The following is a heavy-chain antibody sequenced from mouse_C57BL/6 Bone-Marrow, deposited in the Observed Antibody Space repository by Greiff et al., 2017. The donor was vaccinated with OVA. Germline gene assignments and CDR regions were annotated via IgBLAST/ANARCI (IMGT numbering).Heavy chain of an antibody. CDR2: INPYNGGT. CDR3: SRRYDFYYFDY. D-gene: IGHD2-4*01. J-gene: IGHJ2*01. CDR1: GYTFTDYY. Sequence: EVQLQQSGPVLVKPGASVKMSCKASGYTFTDYYMNWVKQSHGKSLEWIGVINPYNGGTSYNQKFKGKATLTVDKSSSTAYMELNSLTSEDSAVYYCSRRYDFYYFDYWGQGNTLTVSS. V-gene: IGHV1-19*01.